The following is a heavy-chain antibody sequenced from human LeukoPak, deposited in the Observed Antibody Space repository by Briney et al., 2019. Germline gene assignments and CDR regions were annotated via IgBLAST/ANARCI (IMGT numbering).Heavy chain of an antibody. J-gene: IGHJ6*02. CDR3: ARAAHTTYVLGRYYYYAMDV. Sequence: GGSLRLSCAASGFTFSSYTMDWVRQAPGKGLEWVARISYAGSNNYYADSVKGRFTISSDNPKNTLYLQMDSLRAEDTAVYYCARAAHTTYVLGRYYYYAMDVWGQGTTVAVSS. V-gene: IGHV3-30-3*01. CDR1: GFTFSSYT. D-gene: IGHD3-10*01. CDR2: ISYAGSNN.